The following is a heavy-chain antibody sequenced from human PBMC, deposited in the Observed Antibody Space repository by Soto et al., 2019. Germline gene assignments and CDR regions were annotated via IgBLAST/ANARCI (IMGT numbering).Heavy chain of an antibody. J-gene: IGHJ5*02. CDR3: ARGLPRRTLAAARMFGGVSGVWFDP. Sequence: SETLSLTCAVYGGSFSSYHWTWIRQPPGKGLEWIGEINHSGSANYNPSLKSRVTMSGDTSKNQFSLKLASVIAADTAVYYCARGLPRRTLAAARMFGGVSGVWFDPWGQGTLVTVSS. CDR1: GGSFSSYH. D-gene: IGHD6-13*01. V-gene: IGHV4-34*01. CDR2: INHSGSA.